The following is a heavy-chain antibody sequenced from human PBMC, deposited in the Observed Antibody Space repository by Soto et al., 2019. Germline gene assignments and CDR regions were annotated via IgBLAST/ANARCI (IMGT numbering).Heavy chain of an antibody. Sequence: QVQLVQSGAEVKKPGSSVKVSCKASGGTFSSYAISWVRQAPGQGLEWMGGIIPIFGTANYAQKFQGRVRITAAESTSTAYMELSSLRAEDTAVYYCARVSQALGIPGLWGQGTTVTVSS. D-gene: IGHD2-21*01. J-gene: IGHJ6*02. CDR3: ARVSQALGIPGL. CDR2: IIPIFGTA. V-gene: IGHV1-69*12. CDR1: GGTFSSYA.